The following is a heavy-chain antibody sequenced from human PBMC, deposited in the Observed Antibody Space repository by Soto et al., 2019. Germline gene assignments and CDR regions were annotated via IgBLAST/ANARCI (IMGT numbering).Heavy chain of an antibody. V-gene: IGHV6-1*01. CDR1: EYRVSSDIPS. CDR3: ARGIATRPVFAFDV. J-gene: IGHJ3*01. Sequence: TCGTAEYRVSSDIPSWSLLRTTTSRGLEWLGRTYYRSKWYNDYAVSVKSRITINPDTSKNQVVLTMTNMDPVDTATYYCARGIATRPVFAFDVWGQGKMVNVSS. D-gene: IGHD6-6*01. CDR2: TYYRSKWYN.